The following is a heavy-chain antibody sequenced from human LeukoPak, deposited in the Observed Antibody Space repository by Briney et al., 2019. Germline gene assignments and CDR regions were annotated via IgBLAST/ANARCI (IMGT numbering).Heavy chain of an antibody. V-gene: IGHV3-20*04. CDR3: ARGPFMVRGVLGAFDI. CDR2: INWNGGST. D-gene: IGHD3-10*01. J-gene: IGHJ3*02. Sequence: PGGSLRLSCAASGFTFDDYGMSWVRQAPGKGLEWVSGINWNGGSTGYADSVKGRFTISRDNAKNSLYLQMNSLRAEDTALYYCARGPFMVRGVLGAFDIWGQGTMVTVSS. CDR1: GFTFDDYG.